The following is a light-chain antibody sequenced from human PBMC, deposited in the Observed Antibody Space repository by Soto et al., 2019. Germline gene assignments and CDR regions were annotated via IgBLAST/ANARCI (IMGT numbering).Light chain of an antibody. CDR1: QSVSST. CDR3: QQYNNWPWT. Sequence: ETVMTQSPATLSLSPGERATLSCRTSQSVSSTFSWYQQKPGHAPRLLIDGASTRATGIPARFSGSGSGTEFTLTISSLQSEDFAVYYCQQYNNWPWTFAQGTKVEIK. CDR2: GAS. J-gene: IGKJ1*01. V-gene: IGKV3-15*01.